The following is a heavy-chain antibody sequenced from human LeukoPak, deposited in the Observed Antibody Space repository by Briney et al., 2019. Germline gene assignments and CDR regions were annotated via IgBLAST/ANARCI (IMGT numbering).Heavy chain of an antibody. V-gene: IGHV3-7*01. J-gene: IGHJ4*02. CDR2: IKQDGSEK. CDR3: ARDRSPSSLSGVY. D-gene: IGHD2-15*01. Sequence: GGSLRLSCAASGFTFSSYWMGWVRQAPGKGLEWVANIKQDGSEKYYVDSVKGRFTISRDNAKNSLYLQMNSLRAEDTAVYYCARDRSPSSLSGVYWGQGTLVTVSS. CDR1: GFTFSSYW.